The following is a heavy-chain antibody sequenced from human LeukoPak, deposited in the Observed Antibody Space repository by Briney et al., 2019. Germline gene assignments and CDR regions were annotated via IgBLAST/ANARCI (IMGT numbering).Heavy chain of an antibody. CDR2: ISSSGSTI. Sequence: PGGSLRLSCAASGFTFSDYYMSWIRQAPGKGLEWVSYISSSGSTIYYADSGKGRFTISRDNAKNSLYLQMNSLSAEDPAVYYCARDAPMTTVFYWGQGTLVTVSS. V-gene: IGHV3-11*01. CDR1: GFTFSDYY. D-gene: IGHD4-17*01. J-gene: IGHJ4*02. CDR3: ARDAPMTTVFY.